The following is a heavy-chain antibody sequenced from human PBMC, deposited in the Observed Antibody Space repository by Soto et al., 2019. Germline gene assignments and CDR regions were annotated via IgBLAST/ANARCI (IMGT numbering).Heavy chain of an antibody. CDR2: ISSSSSYI. Sequence: EVQLVESGGGLVKPGGSLRLSCAASGFTFSSYSMNWVRQAPGKGLEWVSSISSSSSYIYYADSVKGRFTISRDNAKNSLYLQMNSLRAEDTAVYYCARDRVIVGATSNYYYGMDVWGQGTTVTVSS. CDR1: GFTFSSYS. D-gene: IGHD1-26*01. J-gene: IGHJ6*02. CDR3: ARDRVIVGATSNYYYGMDV. V-gene: IGHV3-21*01.